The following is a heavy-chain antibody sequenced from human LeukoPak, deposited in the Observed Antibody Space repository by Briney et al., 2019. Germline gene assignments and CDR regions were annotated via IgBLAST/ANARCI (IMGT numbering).Heavy chain of an antibody. J-gene: IGHJ6*03. D-gene: IGHD3-10*01. CDR2: INPSGGST. CDR3: ARDPIPHYYGSGRDYYYMDV. Sequence: GASVKVSCKASGYTFTSYYMHWVRQAPGQGLEWMGIINPSGGSTSYAQKFQGRVTMTRDTSTSTVYMELSSLRSEDTAVYYCARDPIPHYYGSGRDYYYMDVWGKGTTVTISS. CDR1: GYTFTSYY. V-gene: IGHV1-46*01.